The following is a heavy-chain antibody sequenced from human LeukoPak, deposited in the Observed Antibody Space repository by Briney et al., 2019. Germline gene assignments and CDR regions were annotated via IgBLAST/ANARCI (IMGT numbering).Heavy chain of an antibody. Sequence: SETLSLTCAVYGGSFNDYYWTWIRQPPGEGLEWIGEINHSGSTNYNPSLKSRVTISGDTSKKQFSLKLSSVTAADTAVYYCARGGYYDSSGWDFDYWGQGTLVTVSS. CDR3: ARGGYYDSSGWDFDY. D-gene: IGHD3-22*01. CDR2: INHSGST. V-gene: IGHV4-34*01. J-gene: IGHJ4*02. CDR1: GGSFNDYY.